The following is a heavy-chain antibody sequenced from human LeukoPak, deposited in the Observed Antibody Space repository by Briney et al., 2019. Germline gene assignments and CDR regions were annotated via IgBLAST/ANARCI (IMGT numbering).Heavy chain of an antibody. Sequence: PSETLSLTCTVSGGSISSYYWSWIRQPPGKGLEWIGYIYYSGSTNYNPSLKSRVTISVDTSKNQFSLKLSSVTAADTAVYYCAKGRTYYDYVWGSYRHGYFQHWGQGTLVTVSS. CDR3: AKGRTYYDYVWGSYRHGYFQH. CDR2: IYYSGST. D-gene: IGHD3-16*02. J-gene: IGHJ1*01. V-gene: IGHV4-59*01. CDR1: GGSISSYY.